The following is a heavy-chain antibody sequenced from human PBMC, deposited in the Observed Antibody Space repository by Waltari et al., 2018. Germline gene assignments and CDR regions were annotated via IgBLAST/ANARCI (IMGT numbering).Heavy chain of an antibody. CDR2: ISSSSSTI. CDR3: AREGSSDYFDY. CDR1: GFTFSSYS. J-gene: IGHJ4*02. D-gene: IGHD6-13*01. Sequence: EVQLVESGGGLVQPGGSLRLSCAASGFTFSSYSMNWVRQAPGKGLEWVSYISSSSSTIYYADSVKGRFTISRDNAKNSLYLQMNSLRAEDTAVYYCAREGSSDYFDYWGQGTLVTVSS. V-gene: IGHV3-48*04.